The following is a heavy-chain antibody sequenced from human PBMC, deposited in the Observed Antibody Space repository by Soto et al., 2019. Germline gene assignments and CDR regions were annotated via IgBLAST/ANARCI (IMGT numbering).Heavy chain of an antibody. CDR2: ISAYNGNT. J-gene: IGHJ4*02. V-gene: IGHV1-18*04. D-gene: IGHD4-17*01. CDR1: GYTFTSYG. Sequence: ASVKVSCKASGYTFTSYGISWVRQAPGQGLEWMGWISAYNGNTNYAQKLQGRVTMTTDTSTSTAYMELRSLRSDDTAVYYCARDLAKRDHGDYDYWGQGTLVTVSS. CDR3: ARDLAKRDHGDYDY.